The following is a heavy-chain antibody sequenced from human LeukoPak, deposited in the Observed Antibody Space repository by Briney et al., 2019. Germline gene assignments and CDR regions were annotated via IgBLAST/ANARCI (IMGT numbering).Heavy chain of an antibody. CDR3: AKNRGQYYQSYYMDV. J-gene: IGHJ6*03. V-gene: IGHV3-23*01. CDR2: ISGSGGST. Sequence: GGSLRLSCAASGFTFSSYAMSWVRQAPGKGLEWVSAISGSGGSTYYVDSVKGRFTISRDNSKSTVYLQMNSLTAEDTAVYYCAKNRGQYYQSYYMDVWGKGTTVTVSS. D-gene: IGHD2-2*01. CDR1: GFTFSSYA.